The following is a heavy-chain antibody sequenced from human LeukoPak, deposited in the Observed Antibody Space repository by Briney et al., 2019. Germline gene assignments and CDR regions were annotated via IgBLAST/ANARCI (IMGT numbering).Heavy chain of an antibody. CDR2: ISNTDNRT. D-gene: IGHD1-26*01. Sequence: GGSLRLSCAASGFTFSSYAMSWVRQAPGKGLEWVSSISNTDNRTYYADSVKGRFTISRDNSKNTLYLQMNSLRAADTAVYYCARASIGWELHNWFDPWGQGTLVTVSS. CDR1: GFTFSSYA. V-gene: IGHV3-23*01. CDR3: ARASIGWELHNWFDP. J-gene: IGHJ5*02.